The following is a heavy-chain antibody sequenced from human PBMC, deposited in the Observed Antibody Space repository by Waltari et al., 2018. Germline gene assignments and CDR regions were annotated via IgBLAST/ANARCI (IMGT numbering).Heavy chain of an antibody. J-gene: IGHJ4*02. CDR1: GCTFSSYS. Sequence: EVQLVESGGGLVKPGGSLRLSCAASGCTFSSYSMNWVRKAPGKGLCWFSSISSSSSYLYYADSVKGRFTISRDNAKNSLYLQMNSLRAEDTAVYYCARDQDFAYWGQGTLVTVSS. CDR2: ISSSSSYL. V-gene: IGHV3-21*01. CDR3: ARDQDFAY.